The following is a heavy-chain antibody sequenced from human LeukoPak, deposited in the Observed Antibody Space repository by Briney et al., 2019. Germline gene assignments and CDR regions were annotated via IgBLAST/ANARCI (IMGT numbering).Heavy chain of an antibody. CDR3: ARDGDYYDSSGYYLGRAFDI. V-gene: IGHV3-23*01. CDR1: GFTFSSYA. CDR2: ISGSGGST. D-gene: IGHD3-22*01. Sequence: GGSLRLSCAASGFTFSSYAMSWVRQAPGKGLEWVSAISGSGGSTYYADSVKGRFTISRDNSKNTLYLQMNSLRAEDTAVYYCARDGDYYDSSGYYLGRAFDIWGQGTMVTVSS. J-gene: IGHJ3*02.